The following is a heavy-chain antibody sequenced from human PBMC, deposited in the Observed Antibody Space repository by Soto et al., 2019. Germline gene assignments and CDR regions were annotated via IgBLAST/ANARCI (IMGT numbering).Heavy chain of an antibody. V-gene: IGHV5-10-1*01. Sequence: GESLKISCQTSGYTFTTYWITWVRQVPGKGLEWMGRIDPSDSYTNYGPSFQGHVTISVDKSISTAYLQWSGLKASDTAMYYCARRYSDSRTDYWGRGTLVTVSS. J-gene: IGHJ4*02. CDR3: ARRYSDSRTDY. CDR1: GYTFTTYW. D-gene: IGHD3-9*01. CDR2: IDPSDSYT.